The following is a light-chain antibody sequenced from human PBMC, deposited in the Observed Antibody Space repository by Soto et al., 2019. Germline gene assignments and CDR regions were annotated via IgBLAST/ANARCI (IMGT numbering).Light chain of an antibody. Sequence: DIQMTQSPSSVSASVGDRVTITCRASQGISTWLAWYQQKPGKAPKLLVHSASTLQSGVPSRFSGSGSGTKFTLTITSLQPEDFAVYYCQQYGSSPITFGQGTRLEIK. CDR2: SAS. CDR1: QGISTW. J-gene: IGKJ5*01. V-gene: IGKV1-12*01. CDR3: QQYGSSPIT.